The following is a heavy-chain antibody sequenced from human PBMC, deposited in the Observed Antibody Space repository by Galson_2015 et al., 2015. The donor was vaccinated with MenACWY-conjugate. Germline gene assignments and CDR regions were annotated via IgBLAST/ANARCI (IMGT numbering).Heavy chain of an antibody. V-gene: IGHV5-51*01. Sequence: QSGAEVKKPGESLKISCKASGYSFTTYWIAWVRQMPGKGLECMGVIYPGDSDTRYTPSFRGQVTISADVSITTAYLQWSRLKASDTAMYYCARPARIGDSMDFEYWGQGTLVTVSS. CDR3: ARPARIGDSMDFEY. CDR1: GYSFTTYW. CDR2: IYPGDSDT. D-gene: IGHD4-17*01. J-gene: IGHJ4*02.